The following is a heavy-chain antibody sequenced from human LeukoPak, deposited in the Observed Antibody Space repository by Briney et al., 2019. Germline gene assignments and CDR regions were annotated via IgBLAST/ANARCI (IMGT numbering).Heavy chain of an antibody. D-gene: IGHD4-17*01. CDR3: ARSPQGTATTANWLDP. Sequence: SSETLSLTCTVSGGSISSSSYYWGWIRQPPGKGLEWIGSIYYSGSTYYNPSLKSRVTISIHTSKNQFSLKLTSVTAADTAVYYCARSPQGTATTANWLDPWGQGTLVTVSS. CDR2: IYYSGST. V-gene: IGHV4-39*07. J-gene: IGHJ5*02. CDR1: GGSISSSSYY.